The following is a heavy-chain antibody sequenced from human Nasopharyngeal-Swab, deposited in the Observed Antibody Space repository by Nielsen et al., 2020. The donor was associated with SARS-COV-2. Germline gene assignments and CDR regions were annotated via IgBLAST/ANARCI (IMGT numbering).Heavy chain of an antibody. CDR3: AREGVVVSAAILPPFYYFDY. D-gene: IGHD2-2*02. CDR2: IKQDGSEK. Sequence: WIRQPPGKGLEWVANIKQDGSEKYYVDSVKGRFTISRDNAKNSLYLQMNSLRAEDTAVYYCAREGVVVSAAILPPFYYFDYWGQGTLVTVSS. J-gene: IGHJ4*02. V-gene: IGHV3-7*01.